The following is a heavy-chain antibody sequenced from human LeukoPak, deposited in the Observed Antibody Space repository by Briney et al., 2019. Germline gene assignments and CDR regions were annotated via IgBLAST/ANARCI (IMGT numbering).Heavy chain of an antibody. CDR2: INGDGSAP. CDR3: ARDGSLPDY. V-gene: IGHV3-74*01. J-gene: IGHJ4*02. Sequence: PGGPLRLSCAASGVIFSAHWMHWVRQATGAGMVWVSRINGDGSAPIYADSVKGRFTISRDNAKNTLYLQMNSLTLEDTAVYYCARDGSLPDYWGQGTLVTVSS. CDR1: GVIFSAHW. D-gene: IGHD2-15*01.